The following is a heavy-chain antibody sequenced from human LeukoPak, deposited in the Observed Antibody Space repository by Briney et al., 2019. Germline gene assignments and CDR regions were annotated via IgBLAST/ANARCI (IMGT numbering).Heavy chain of an antibody. J-gene: IGHJ6*02. V-gene: IGHV1-24*01. CDR3: AVGAAYYYGMDV. Sequence: GASVKVSCKVSGYTLTELSMHWVRQAPGKGLEWMGGFDPEDGETIYAQKFQGRVTMTEDTSTGTAYMELSSLRSEDTAVYYCAVGAAYYYGMDVWGQGTTVTVSS. CDR2: FDPEDGET. CDR1: GYTLTELS. D-gene: IGHD1-26*01.